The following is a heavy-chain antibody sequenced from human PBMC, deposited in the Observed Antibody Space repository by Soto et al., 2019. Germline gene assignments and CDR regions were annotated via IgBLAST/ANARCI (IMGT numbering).Heavy chain of an antibody. Sequence: SETLSLTCAVYGGSFSAYSWKWIRQPPGKGLEWIGEINHSGSTNYNPSLKSRVTISVDTSKNQFSLKLSSVTAADTAVYYCAKGGSGSYSNAFDIWGQGTMVTVSS. CDR3: AKGGSGSYSNAFDI. D-gene: IGHD3-10*01. V-gene: IGHV4-34*01. CDR1: GGSFSAYS. J-gene: IGHJ3*02. CDR2: INHSGST.